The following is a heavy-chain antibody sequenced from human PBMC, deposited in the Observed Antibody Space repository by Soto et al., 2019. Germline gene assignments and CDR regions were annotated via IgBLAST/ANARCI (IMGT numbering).Heavy chain of an antibody. D-gene: IGHD3-9*01. Sequence: TLSLTCTVSGGSISSGGYYWSWIRQHPGKGLEWIGYIFYSGSSYYNPSLKSRLTISVDTTKNQFSLKLSSVTAADTAVYYCARGRRYFDWLLTQVYWFDPWGHGTLVTVSS. CDR3: ARGRRYFDWLLTQVYWFDP. CDR2: IFYSGSS. V-gene: IGHV4-31*03. CDR1: GGSISSGGYY. J-gene: IGHJ5*02.